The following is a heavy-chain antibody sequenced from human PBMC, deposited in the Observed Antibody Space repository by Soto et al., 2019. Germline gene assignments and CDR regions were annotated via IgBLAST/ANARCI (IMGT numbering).Heavy chain of an antibody. CDR3: AREVNTGNDGYYGMDV. CDR2: TYYRSKWYN. J-gene: IGHJ6*02. D-gene: IGHD3-22*01. V-gene: IGHV6-1*01. Sequence: SQTLSRTCAICGDSVSSNSAAWNWIRKSPSRGLEWLGRTYYRSKWYNDYAVSVKSRITINPDTSKNQFSLQLNSVTPEDTAVYYCAREVNTGNDGYYGMDVWGQGTTVTVSS. CDR1: GDSVSSNSAA.